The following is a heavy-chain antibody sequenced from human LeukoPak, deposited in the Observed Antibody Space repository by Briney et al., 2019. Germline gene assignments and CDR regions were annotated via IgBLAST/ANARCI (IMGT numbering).Heavy chain of an antibody. J-gene: IGHJ4*02. V-gene: IGHV3-7*01. CDR3: ARDISRPFSFDY. D-gene: IGHD3-9*01. CDR1: GFTFTSYW. CDR2: INEDGSVK. Sequence: GGSLRLSCAASGFTFTSYWMTWVRQAPGKGLEWLTNINEDGSVKHYVDSVRGRFTISRDNAKSSLYLQMNSLRAEDTAVYYCARDISRPFSFDYWGQGTLVTVSS.